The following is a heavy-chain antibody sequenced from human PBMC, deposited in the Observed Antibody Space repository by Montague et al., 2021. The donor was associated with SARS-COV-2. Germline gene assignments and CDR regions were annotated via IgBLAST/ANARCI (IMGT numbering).Heavy chain of an antibody. CDR3: ARWGLDNAFDI. V-gene: IGHV4-39*02. Sequence: SETLSLTCSVSGDSISRSHYFWAWIRQPPGMGLEWIGSIYFTGKTYSHPSLKSPVTISIDTSKNPFSLRLSSVTAADSAVFYCARWGLDNAFDIWGLGTMITISS. J-gene: IGHJ3*02. D-gene: IGHD7-27*01. CDR2: IYFTGKT. CDR1: GDSISRSHYF.